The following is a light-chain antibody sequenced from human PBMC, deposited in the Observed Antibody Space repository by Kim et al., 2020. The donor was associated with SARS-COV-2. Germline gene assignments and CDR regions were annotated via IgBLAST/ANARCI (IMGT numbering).Light chain of an antibody. CDR2: EVT. J-gene: IGLJ2*01. Sequence: QSALTQPASVSGSPGQSITISCTGTSNDVGSYDIVSWYQHLPGRAPKLVIYEVTKRPSGISSRFSGSKSGNTASLSISGLQTEDEADYSCCSYAGSGTWVFGGGTQLTVL. V-gene: IGLV2-23*02. CDR1: SNDVGSYDI. CDR3: CSYAGSGTWV.